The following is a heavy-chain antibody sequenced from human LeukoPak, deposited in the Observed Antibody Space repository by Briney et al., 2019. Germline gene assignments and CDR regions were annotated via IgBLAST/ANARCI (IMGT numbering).Heavy chain of an antibody. D-gene: IGHD4-17*01. V-gene: IGHV5-51*01. CDR1: GYRFPNYW. J-gene: IGHJ4*02. CDR3: ARRSTGDRGYSFDY. Sequence: GESLKISCQGSGYRFPNYWIGWVRQMPGKGLEWMGIIYPADSDARYSPSFQGQVTISADKSISTAYLQWSSLKASDTAMYYCARRSTGDRGYSFDYWGQGTLVTVSS. CDR2: IYPADSDA.